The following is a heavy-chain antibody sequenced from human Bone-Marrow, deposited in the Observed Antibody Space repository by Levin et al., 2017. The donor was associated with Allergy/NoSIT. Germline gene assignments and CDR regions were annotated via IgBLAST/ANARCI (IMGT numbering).Heavy chain of an antibody. CDR1: GFTFSDYY. CDR2: ITNTSNTI. Sequence: GGSLRLSCAASGFTFSDYYMTWIRQAPGKGLEWISYITNTSNTIYYADSVKGRFTISRDNAKNSLYLQMNSLSAEDTAVYYCATGSKNTGYYNGMDVWGQGTTVTVSS. V-gene: IGHV3-11*01. CDR3: ATGSKNTGYYNGMDV. J-gene: IGHJ6*02. D-gene: IGHD1-14*01.